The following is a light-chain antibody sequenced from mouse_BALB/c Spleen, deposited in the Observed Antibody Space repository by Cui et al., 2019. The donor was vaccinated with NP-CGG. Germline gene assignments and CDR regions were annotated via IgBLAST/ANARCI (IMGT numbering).Light chain of an antibody. Sequence: AVVTYESVLTTSPGETVTLTCRSSTGAVTTSNYANWVQEKPDHLFTGLIGGTNNRVPGVPARFSGSLIGDKAALTITGAQTEDEAIYFCALWYSNHWVFGGGTKLTVL. CDR3: ALWYSNHWV. CDR1: TGAVTTSNY. CDR2: GTN. J-gene: IGLJ1*01. V-gene: IGLV1*01.